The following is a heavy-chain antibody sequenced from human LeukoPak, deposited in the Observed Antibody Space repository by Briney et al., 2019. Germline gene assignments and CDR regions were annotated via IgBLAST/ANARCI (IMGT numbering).Heavy chain of an antibody. V-gene: IGHV3-21*06. CDR3: ATETNGRHYDY. Sequence: GGSLRLSCVASESIFSDYGMHWVRQAPGKGLEWVASIGPTGSDRYHADSIKGRFTISRDNANNFLYLQMNSLRAEDTAVYYCATETNGRHYDYWGQGTLLTVSS. CDR1: ESIFSDYG. J-gene: IGHJ4*02. CDR2: IGPTGSDR. D-gene: IGHD1-14*01.